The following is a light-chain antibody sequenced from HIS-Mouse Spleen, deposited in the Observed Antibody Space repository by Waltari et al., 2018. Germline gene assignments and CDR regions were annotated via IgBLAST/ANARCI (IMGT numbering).Light chain of an antibody. J-gene: IGKJ1*01. V-gene: IGKV1-27*01. CDR3: QKYNRAPRT. CDR2: AAS. CDR1: QGISNY. Sequence: DIHMTQSPSSLSASVGDGVTITCRASQGISNYLAWYQQKPGKVPKLLIYAASTLQSWVPSRFSGSGSGTDFTLTISSLQPEDVATYYCQKYNRAPRTFGQGTKVEIK.